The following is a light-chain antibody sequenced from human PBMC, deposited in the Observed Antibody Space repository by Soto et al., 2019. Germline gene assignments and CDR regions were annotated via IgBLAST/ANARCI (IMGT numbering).Light chain of an antibody. CDR2: AAS. Sequence: DIQMTQSPSSLSASIGDRVTITCRASQSVIRYLHWYEQKPGKAPKLLIYAASTLQSGVPSRFSGSGSGTDFTLTISSLQPEDFATYYCQQSHTTPPTFGQGTRLEIK. CDR3: QQSHTTPPT. CDR1: QSVIRY. J-gene: IGKJ5*01. V-gene: IGKV1-39*01.